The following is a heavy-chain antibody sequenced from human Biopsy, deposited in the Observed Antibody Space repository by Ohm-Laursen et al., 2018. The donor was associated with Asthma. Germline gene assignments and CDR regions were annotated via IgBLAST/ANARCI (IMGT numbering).Heavy chain of an antibody. D-gene: IGHD5-12*01. CDR2: LIPVLGTP. Sequence: SSVKVSCKASGDSFSNYAISWVRQAPGQGLEWMGGLIPVLGTPDHAQMFEGRVTITADESTSTAYMELSSLSSEDTAVYYCARGYSGSDRIVYYYSGLEVWGQETTVIVSS. V-gene: IGHV1-69*01. J-gene: IGHJ6*02. CDR3: ARGYSGSDRIVYYYSGLEV. CDR1: GDSFSNYA.